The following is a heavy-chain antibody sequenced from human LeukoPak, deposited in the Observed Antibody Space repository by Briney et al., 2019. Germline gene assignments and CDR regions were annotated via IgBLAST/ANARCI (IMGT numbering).Heavy chain of an antibody. D-gene: IGHD6-19*01. V-gene: IGHV1-18*01. CDR3: ARSNSSGWYADGFDY. Sequence: AASVKVSCKASGYTFTSYGISWVRQAPGQGLEWMGWISAYNGNTNYAQKLQGRVTMTTDTSTSTAYMELSSLRSEDTAVYYCARSNSSGWYADGFDYWGQGTLVTVSS. CDR1: GYTFTSYG. CDR2: ISAYNGNT. J-gene: IGHJ4*02.